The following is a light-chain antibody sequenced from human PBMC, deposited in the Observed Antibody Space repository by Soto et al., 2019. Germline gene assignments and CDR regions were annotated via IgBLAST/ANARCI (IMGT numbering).Light chain of an antibody. CDR3: AAWDDSLYGWV. CDR1: SSNIGSNT. V-gene: IGLV1-44*01. J-gene: IGLJ3*02. CDR2: YNN. Sequence: QTVLTQPPSASGTPGQRVTISCSGSSSNIGSNTVNWYQQLPGTAPTLLIYYNNQRPSGVPDRFSGSKSGTSASLAISGLQSEDEAHYYCAAWDDSLYGWVFGGGTKLTVL.